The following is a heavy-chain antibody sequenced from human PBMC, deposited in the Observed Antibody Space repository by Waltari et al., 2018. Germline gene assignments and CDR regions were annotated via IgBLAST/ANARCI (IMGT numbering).Heavy chain of an antibody. CDR1: GGTFSSYA. CDR3: ARDVQDSGSPRKGYYFDY. D-gene: IGHD1-26*01. CDR2: ISPIFGTA. J-gene: IGHJ4*02. Sequence: QVQLVQSGAEVKKPGSSVKVSCKASGGTFSSYAISWVRQAPGQGLEWMGGISPIFGTANYAQKFQGRVTITTDESTSTAYMELSSLRSEDTAVYYCARDVQDSGSPRKGYYFDYWGQGTLVTVSS. V-gene: IGHV1-69*05.